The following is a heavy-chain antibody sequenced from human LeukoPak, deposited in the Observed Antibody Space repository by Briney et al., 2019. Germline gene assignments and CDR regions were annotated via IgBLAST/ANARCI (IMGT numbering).Heavy chain of an antibody. J-gene: IGHJ4*02. Sequence: ASVRVSCKASGYTFTGHYIYWVRQAPGQGLEWLGWINPNSGGTDYAQNFQGRVTMTRDTSISTAYMELSRLRSDDTAVYYCARTLSRSSSTSCHGYWGQGTLVTVSS. D-gene: IGHD2-2*01. CDR1: GYTFTGHY. CDR3: ARTLSRSSSTSCHGY. CDR2: INPNSGGT. V-gene: IGHV1-2*02.